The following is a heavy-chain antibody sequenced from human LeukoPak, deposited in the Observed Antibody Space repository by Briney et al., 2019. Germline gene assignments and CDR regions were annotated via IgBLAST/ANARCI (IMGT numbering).Heavy chain of an antibody. V-gene: IGHV4-39*07. CDR1: GGSISSSSYY. CDR3: ARGGAAGSCCFGY. CDR2: IYYSGST. J-gene: IGHJ4*02. D-gene: IGHD2-15*01. Sequence: SETLSLTCTVSGGSISSSSYYWGWIRQPPGKGLEWIGSIYYSGSTYYNPSLKSRVTISVDTSKNQFSLKLSSVTAADTAVYYCARGGAAGSCCFGYWGQGTLVTVSS.